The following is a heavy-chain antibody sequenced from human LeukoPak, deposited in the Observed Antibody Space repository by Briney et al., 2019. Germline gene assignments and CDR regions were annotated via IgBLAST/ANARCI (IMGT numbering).Heavy chain of an antibody. Sequence: GGSLRLSCAASGSTFSSYSMNWVRQAPGKGLEWVSSISSSSSYIYYADSVKGRFTISRDNAKNSLYLKMNSLRAEDTAVYYCARETLLATFDPWGQGTLVTVSS. V-gene: IGHV3-21*01. CDR2: ISSSSSYI. CDR1: GSTFSSYS. J-gene: IGHJ5*02. CDR3: ARETLLATFDP. D-gene: IGHD2/OR15-2a*01.